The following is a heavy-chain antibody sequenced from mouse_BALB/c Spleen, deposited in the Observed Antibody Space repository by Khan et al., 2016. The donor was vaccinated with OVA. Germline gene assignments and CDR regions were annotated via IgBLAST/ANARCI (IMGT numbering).Heavy chain of an antibody. Sequence: VKLLESGPGLVKPSQSLSLTCTVTGSSITSGYAWNWIRPFPGNKLEWMGYISYSGVTSYTPPLKSRIPITRNTSKNQFFMQLNSVTTADTATYYWCRGNYYEFYFDDWGQGTTPAVTS. V-gene: IGHV3-2*02. CDR3: CRGNYYEFYFDD. J-gene: IGHJ2*01. CDR1: GSSITSGYA. D-gene: IGHD1-1*01. CDR2: ISYSGVT.